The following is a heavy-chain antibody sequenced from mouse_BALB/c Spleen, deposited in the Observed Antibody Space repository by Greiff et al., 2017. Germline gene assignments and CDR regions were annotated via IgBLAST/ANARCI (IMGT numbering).Heavy chain of an antibody. CDR3: ARATNYYGRGGAMDY. V-gene: IGHV1S135*01. CDR2: IDPFNGGT. J-gene: IGHJ4*01. D-gene: IGHD1-1*01. CDR1: GYSFTSYY. Sequence: VQLQQSGPELMKPGASVKISYKASGYSFTSYYMHWVKQSHGMSLEWIGYIDPFNGGTSYNQKFKGKATLTVDKSSSTAYMHLSSLTSEDSAVYYCARATNYYGRGGAMDYWGQGTSVTVSS.